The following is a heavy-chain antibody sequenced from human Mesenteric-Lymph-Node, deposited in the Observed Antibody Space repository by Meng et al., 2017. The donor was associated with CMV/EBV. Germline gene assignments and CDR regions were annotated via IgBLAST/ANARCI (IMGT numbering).Heavy chain of an antibody. CDR2: INPDGSFT. CDR3: ARGGSRGLDY. CDR1: GFSLSNFW. Sequence: GESLKISCTASGFSLSNFWMHWVRQAPRKGLVWVSHINPDGSFTTYADSVKGRFTISRDIAKNTLYLQMNSLRAEDTAVYSCARGGSRGLDYGGQGTLVTVS. D-gene: IGHD3-10*01. V-gene: IGHV3-74*01. J-gene: IGHJ4*01.